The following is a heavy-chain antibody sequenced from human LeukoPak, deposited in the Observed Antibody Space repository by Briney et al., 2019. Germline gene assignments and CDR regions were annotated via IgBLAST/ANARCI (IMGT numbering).Heavy chain of an antibody. CDR1: GFIFSTYA. V-gene: IGHV3-23*01. D-gene: IGHD1-1*01. CDR2: ISGSGDTT. CDR3: AKDASNYFWYFDL. Sequence: GGSLRLSCAGSGFIFSTYAMTWVRQAPGKGLEWVSGISGSGDTTYYADSVKGRFTISRDNSKNTLCLQMSSLRAEDTAVYYCAKDASNYFWYFDLWGRGTLVTVSS. J-gene: IGHJ2*01.